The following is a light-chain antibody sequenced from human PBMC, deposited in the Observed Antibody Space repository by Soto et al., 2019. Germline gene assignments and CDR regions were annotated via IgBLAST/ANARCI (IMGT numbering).Light chain of an antibody. CDR2: RVS. J-gene: IGLJ2*01. Sequence: QSALTQPASVSGSPGQSITVSCTGSSSDFGDDKYVSWYQQHPGKAPKLMISRVSNRPSGVSDRFSGSKSGNTASLTISGLQAEDEADYYCSSYTISTTVVFGGGTKLTVL. V-gene: IGLV2-14*01. CDR3: SSYTISTTVV. CDR1: SSDFGDDKY.